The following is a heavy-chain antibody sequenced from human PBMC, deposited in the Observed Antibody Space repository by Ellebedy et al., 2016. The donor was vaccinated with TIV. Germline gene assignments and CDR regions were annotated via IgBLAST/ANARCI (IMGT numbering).Heavy chain of an antibody. V-gene: IGHV4-4*07. Sequence: MPSETLSLTCSVSGGSISSDYWSWIRQPAGKGLEWIGRIYISGSTNYSPSLKSRVTMSLDTSKNQFSLELNSVTAADTAVYYCARESTGLPTHFDYWGQGTLVTVSS. D-gene: IGHD1-14*01. J-gene: IGHJ4*02. CDR3: ARESTGLPTHFDY. CDR2: IYISGST. CDR1: GGSISSDY.